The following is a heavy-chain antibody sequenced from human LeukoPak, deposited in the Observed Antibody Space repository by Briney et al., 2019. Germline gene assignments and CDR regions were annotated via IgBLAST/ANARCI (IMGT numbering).Heavy chain of an antibody. CDR2: ISSSGVTI. D-gene: IGHD5-24*01. CDR1: GFTFSRYE. J-gene: IGHJ4*02. CDR3: ARAKMATGGGTFDY. V-gene: IGHV3-48*03. Sequence: GGSLRLSSAASGFTFSRYEMNWVRQAPGKGLEWVSYISSSGVTIYYADSVKGRFTISSDNAKNSLYLQMNRLRAQDTAVYYCARAKMATGGGTFDYWGQGTLVTVSS.